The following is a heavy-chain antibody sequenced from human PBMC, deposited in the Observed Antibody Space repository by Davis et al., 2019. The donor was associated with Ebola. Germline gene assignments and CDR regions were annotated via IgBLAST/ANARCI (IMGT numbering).Heavy chain of an antibody. Sequence: AASVKVSCKASGYTFTSYDINWVRQATGQGLEWMGWMNPNSGNTGYAQKFQGRVTITADKSTSTAYMELSSLRSEDTAVYYCARGGYDILTGYYYYFDYWGQGTLVTVSS. CDR3: ARGGYDILTGYYYYFDY. D-gene: IGHD3-9*01. CDR2: MNPNSGNT. V-gene: IGHV1-8*01. CDR1: GYTFTSYD. J-gene: IGHJ4*02.